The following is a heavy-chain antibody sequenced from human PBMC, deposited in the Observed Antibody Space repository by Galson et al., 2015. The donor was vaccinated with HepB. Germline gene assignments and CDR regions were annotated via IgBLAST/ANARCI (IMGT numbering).Heavy chain of an antibody. V-gene: IGHV3-33*01. CDR1: GFTFSGYG. CDR2: IWYDGSKQ. J-gene: IGHJ3*02. CDR3: ARYQGDWGAYDI. D-gene: IGHD7-27*01. Sequence: SLRLSCAASGFTFSGYGMHWVRQAPGKGLEWVAVIWYDGSKQYYADSVKGRFTISRDNSGNTLYMRMNSLRVEDTAVYYCARYQGDWGAYDIWGQGTMVTVSS.